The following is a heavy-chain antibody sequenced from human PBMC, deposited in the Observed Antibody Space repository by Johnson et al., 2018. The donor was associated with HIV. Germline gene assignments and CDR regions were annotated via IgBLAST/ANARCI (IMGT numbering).Heavy chain of an antibody. Sequence: VQLVESGGGVVRPGGSLRLSCAASGFTFDDYGMSWVRQAPGKGLEWVSVIYSGGSTYYADSVKGRFTISRDNSKNTLYLQMNSLRAEDTAGYYCARDGGWTDAFDIWGQGTMVTVSS. CDR2: IYSGGST. V-gene: IGHV3-66*01. D-gene: IGHD6-19*01. CDR3: ARDGGWTDAFDI. J-gene: IGHJ3*02. CDR1: GFTFDDYG.